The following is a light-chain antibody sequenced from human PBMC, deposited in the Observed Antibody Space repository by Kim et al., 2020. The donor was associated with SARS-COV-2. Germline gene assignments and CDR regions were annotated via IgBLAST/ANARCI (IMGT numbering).Light chain of an antibody. CDR3: QSYDSSLSGGV. CDR2: GNS. Sequence: RFTFSCTGSSSNIGAGYDVHWYQQLPGTAPKLLIYGNSNRPSGVPDRFSGSKSGTSASLAITGLQAEDEADYYCQSYDSSLSGGVFGGGTQLTVL. V-gene: IGLV1-40*01. CDR1: SSNIGAGYD. J-gene: IGLJ3*02.